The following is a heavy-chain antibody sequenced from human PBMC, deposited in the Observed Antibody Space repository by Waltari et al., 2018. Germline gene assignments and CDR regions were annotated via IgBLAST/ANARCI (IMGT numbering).Heavy chain of an antibody. CDR1: GFSFNNYW. Sequence: EVQLVESGGGLVQPGGSLRLSCAASGFSFNNYWMSWVRQAPGKGLEWVANIDLYGSEKHYVDSVKGRFTISRDNAQNSLYLQMDSLRAEDMALYYCARGATISFDNWGQGTLVTASS. CDR2: IDLYGSEK. V-gene: IGHV3-7*04. J-gene: IGHJ4*02. CDR3: ARGATISFDN. D-gene: IGHD5-12*01.